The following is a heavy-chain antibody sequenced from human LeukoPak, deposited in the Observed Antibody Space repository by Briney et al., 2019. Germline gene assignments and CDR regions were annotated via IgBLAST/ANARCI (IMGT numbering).Heavy chain of an antibody. CDR2: IRSGSTYI. J-gene: IGHJ4*02. CDR1: GFTFSSYV. Sequence: PGGSLRLSCAASGFTFSSYVMNWVRQAPGKGLEWVSSIRSGSTYIYYADSVKGRFTISRDNAKNSLYLQMNSLRAEDTAVYYCARLGYCSGGSCSSFDYWGQGTLVTVSS. D-gene: IGHD2-15*01. V-gene: IGHV3-21*01. CDR3: ARLGYCSGGSCSSFDY.